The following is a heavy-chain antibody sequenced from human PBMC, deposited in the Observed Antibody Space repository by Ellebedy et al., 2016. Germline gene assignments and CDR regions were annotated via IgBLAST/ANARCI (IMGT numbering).Heavy chain of an antibody. Sequence: GESLKISCAASGFPFNNAWMNWVRQAPGKGLEWVGRIKSNTDGGTTDYAAPVKGRFTFSRGDSKNTLNLQMISLKTEDTAVYYCATGLRQYFDYWGQGALVTVS. CDR2: IKSNTDGGTT. CDR1: GFPFNNAW. CDR3: ATGLRQYFDY. V-gene: IGHV3-15*07. D-gene: IGHD6-6*01. J-gene: IGHJ4*02.